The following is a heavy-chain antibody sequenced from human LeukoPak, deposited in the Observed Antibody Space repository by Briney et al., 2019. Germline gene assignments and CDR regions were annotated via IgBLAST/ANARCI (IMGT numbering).Heavy chain of an antibody. Sequence: PGGSLRLSCAASGFTFSSFSMNWVRQAPGKGLEWVSSISSGSSYIYYADSVKGRFTISRDDAKNSLYLQMNSLRAEDTAVYYCARGLQLHDAFDIWGQGTMVTVSS. V-gene: IGHV3-21*01. CDR2: ISSGSSYI. J-gene: IGHJ3*02. CDR1: GFTFSSFS. D-gene: IGHD5-18*01. CDR3: ARGLQLHDAFDI.